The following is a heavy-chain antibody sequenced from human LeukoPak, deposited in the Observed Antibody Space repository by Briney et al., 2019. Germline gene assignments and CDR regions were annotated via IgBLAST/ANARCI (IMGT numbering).Heavy chain of an antibody. D-gene: IGHD3-22*01. V-gene: IGHV5-51*01. CDR2: IYPGDSDT. Sequence: GESLKISCKGSGYSFTSYWLGWVRQMPGKGLEWMGIIYPGDSDTRYSPSSQGQVTISADKSISTAYLQWSSLKASDTAMYYCARQYYDSSGYYVFDYWGQGTLVTVSA. J-gene: IGHJ4*02. CDR3: ARQYYDSSGYYVFDY. CDR1: GYSFTSYW.